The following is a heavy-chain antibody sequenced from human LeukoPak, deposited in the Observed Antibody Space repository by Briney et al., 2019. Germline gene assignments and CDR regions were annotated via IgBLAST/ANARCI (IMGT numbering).Heavy chain of an antibody. CDR3: ARGGWSSSWYASAFDI. J-gene: IGHJ3*02. CDR1: GGTFSSYA. D-gene: IGHD6-13*01. Sequence: ASVKVSCKASGGTFSSYAISWVRQAPGQGLEWMGGIIPIFGTANYAQKFQGRVTITTDESTSTAYMELSSLRSEDTAVYYCARGGWSSSWYASAFDIWGQGTMVTVSS. V-gene: IGHV1-69*05. CDR2: IIPIFGTA.